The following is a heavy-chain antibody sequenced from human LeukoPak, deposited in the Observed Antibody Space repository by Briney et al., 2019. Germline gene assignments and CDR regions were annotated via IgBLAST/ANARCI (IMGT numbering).Heavy chain of an antibody. CDR1: GGSISSGDYY. CDR3: ASSPVRLLEHHIQTWFDP. J-gene: IGHJ5*02. CDR2: MYYTGST. Sequence: KPSETLSLTCTVSGGSISSGDYYWSWIRQPPGKGLEWIGYMYYTGSTFYNPSLKRRVTISVDTSKNQFSLNLNSVTAADTAVYYCASSPVRLLEHHIQTWFDPWGQGTLVTVSS. V-gene: IGHV4-30-4*08. D-gene: IGHD3-3*01.